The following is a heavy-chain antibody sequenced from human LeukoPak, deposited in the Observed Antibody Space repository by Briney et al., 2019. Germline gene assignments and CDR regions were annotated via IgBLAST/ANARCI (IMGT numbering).Heavy chain of an antibody. D-gene: IGHD2-2*01. CDR3: AKDFLWVVPGISSLYFDY. V-gene: IGHV3-30*02. CDR1: GFTFSSYG. J-gene: IGHJ4*02. CDR2: IRYDGSNK. Sequence: GGSLRLSCAASGFTFSSYGMHWVRQAPGKGLEWVAFIRYDGSNKYYADSVKGRFTISRDNSKNTLYLQMNSLRAEDTAVYYCAKDFLWVVPGISSLYFDYWGQGTLVTVSS.